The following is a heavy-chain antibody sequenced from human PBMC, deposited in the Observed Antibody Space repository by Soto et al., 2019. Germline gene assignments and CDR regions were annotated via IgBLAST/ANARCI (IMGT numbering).Heavy chain of an antibody. CDR3: ARDFAASGFDY. D-gene: IGHD6-13*01. J-gene: IGHJ4*02. V-gene: IGHV1-3*01. CDR1: GYTFTSYA. Sequence: QVQLVQSGAEVKKPGASVKVSCKASGYTFTSYAMHWVRQAPGQRLEWMGWINAGNGNTKYSQKFQGRVTITRDTSASTAYMELSCLRSEDTAVYYCARDFAASGFDYWGQGTLVTVSS. CDR2: INAGNGNT.